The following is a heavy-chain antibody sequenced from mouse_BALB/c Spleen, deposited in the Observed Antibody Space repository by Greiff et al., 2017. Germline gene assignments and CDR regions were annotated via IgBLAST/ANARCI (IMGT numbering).Heavy chain of an antibody. V-gene: IGHV1S135*01. CDR2: IDPYNGGT. Sequence: EVQLQQSGPELVKPGASVKVSCKASGYAFTSYNMYWVKQSHGKSLEWIGYIDPYNGGTSYNQKFKGKATLTVDKSSSTAYMHLNSLTSEDSAVYYCARSGSTMITTREAMDYWGQGTSVTVSS. CDR3: ARSGSTMITTREAMDY. CDR1: GYAFTSYN. J-gene: IGHJ4*01. D-gene: IGHD2-4*01.